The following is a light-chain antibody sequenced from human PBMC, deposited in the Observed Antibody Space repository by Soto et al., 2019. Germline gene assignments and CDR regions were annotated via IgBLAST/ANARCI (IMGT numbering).Light chain of an antibody. J-gene: IGKJ2*01. CDR1: QSVSSSY. CDR3: QQYGSSPYT. Sequence: EIVLTQSPGTLSLSPGERATLSCRASQSVSSSYLAWYQQKPGQAPRLLIYGASSRATCIPDRLSGSGSGTDFTLTISRLEPEDFSVYYCQQYGSSPYTFGQGTKLEIK. V-gene: IGKV3-20*01. CDR2: GAS.